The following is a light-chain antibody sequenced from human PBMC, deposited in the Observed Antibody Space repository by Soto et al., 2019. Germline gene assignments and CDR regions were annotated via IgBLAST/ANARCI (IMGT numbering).Light chain of an antibody. Sequence: EIVLTKSPGTLSLSPGERATLSCRASQSVSSSYLAWYQQKPGQAPRLLISGASSRATGIPDRFSGSGSGTDFTLTISRLEPEDFAVYYCQQYGSSPRTFGQGTKVEIK. CDR1: QSVSSSY. CDR2: GAS. V-gene: IGKV3-20*01. CDR3: QQYGSSPRT. J-gene: IGKJ1*01.